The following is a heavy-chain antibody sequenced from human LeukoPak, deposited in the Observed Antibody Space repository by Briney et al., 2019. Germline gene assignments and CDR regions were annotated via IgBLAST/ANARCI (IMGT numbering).Heavy chain of an antibody. V-gene: IGHV5-51*01. J-gene: IGHJ4*02. Sequence: PGGSLRLSCKGSGYSFTSYWIGWVRQMPGKGLEWVGIIYPDDSDTRYSPSFQDQVTISADKSISTAYLQWSSLKASDTAMYYCARHYPGGDDFIDYWGQGTLVTVSS. CDR1: GYSFTSYW. CDR3: ARHYPGGDDFIDY. CDR2: IYPDDSDT. D-gene: IGHD3-3*01.